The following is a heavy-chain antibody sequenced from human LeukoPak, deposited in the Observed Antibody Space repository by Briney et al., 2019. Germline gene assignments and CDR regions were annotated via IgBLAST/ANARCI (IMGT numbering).Heavy chain of an antibody. CDR2: IKSKTDGGTT. CDR3: TTDRNDSFTGYSHAFDI. D-gene: IGHD3-9*01. J-gene: IGHJ3*02. Sequence: GGSLRLSCAASGFTFSKAWMSWVRQAPGKGREWVGRIKSKTDGGTTDYAAPVKGRFTISRDDSKITLYLQMNCLKTEDAAVYYCTTDRNDSFTGYSHAFDIWGQGTMVTVSS. V-gene: IGHV3-15*01. CDR1: GFTFSKAW.